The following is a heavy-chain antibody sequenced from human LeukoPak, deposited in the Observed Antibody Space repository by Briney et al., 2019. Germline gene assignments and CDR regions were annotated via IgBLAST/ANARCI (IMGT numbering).Heavy chain of an antibody. CDR1: GFTFSSYA. CDR3: ARDLDYLDY. CDR2: IKQDGSEK. J-gene: IGHJ4*02. V-gene: IGHV3-7*04. Sequence: GGSLRLSCAASGFTFSSYAMHWVRQAPGKGLEWVANIKQDGSEKYYVDSVKGRFTISRDNAKNLLYLQMNSLRAEDTAVYYCARDLDYLDYWGQGTLVTVSS.